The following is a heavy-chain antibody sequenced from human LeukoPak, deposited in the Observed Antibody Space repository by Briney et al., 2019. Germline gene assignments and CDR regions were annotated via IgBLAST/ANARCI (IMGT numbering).Heavy chain of an antibody. J-gene: IGHJ4*02. Sequence: GASVKVSCKASGGTFSNYAISWVRQAPGQGLEWMGGIIPIFGTANYAQKFRGRVTITADKSTRTAYMELSRLRSDDTAVFYCATSSGWKSNIDYWGQGTLVTVSS. D-gene: IGHD6-19*01. CDR2: IIPIFGTA. CDR1: GGTFSNYA. CDR3: ATSSGWKSNIDY. V-gene: IGHV1-69*06.